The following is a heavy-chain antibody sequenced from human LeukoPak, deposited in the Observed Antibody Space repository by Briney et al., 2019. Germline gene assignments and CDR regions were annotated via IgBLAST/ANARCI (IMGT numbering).Heavy chain of an antibody. CDR3: ATSRTFDY. CDR1: GFTFSTYW. CDR2: INSDGSIT. Sequence: GGSLRLSCAASGFTFSTYWMHWVRQAPGKGLVWVSHINSDGSITRYADSVKGRFTISRDNTKNTLYLQMNGLRAEDTAMYYCATSRTFDYWGQGTLVTVSS. J-gene: IGHJ4*02. D-gene: IGHD1-1*01. V-gene: IGHV3-74*01.